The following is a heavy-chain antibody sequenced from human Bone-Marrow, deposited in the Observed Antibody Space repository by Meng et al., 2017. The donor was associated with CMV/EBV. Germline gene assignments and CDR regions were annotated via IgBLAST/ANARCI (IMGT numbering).Heavy chain of an antibody. J-gene: IGHJ4*02. CDR3: AKVKLELYYFDY. CDR2: ISGSGGST. D-gene: IGHD1-7*01. CDR1: GFTVRSYA. V-gene: IGHV3-23*01. Sequence: AASGFTVRSYARRWVRQTRGRGLEWVSAISGSGGSTYYADSVKGRFSISRDNSKNTLYLQMNSLRAEDTAVYYCAKVKLELYYFDYWGQGTLVTVSS.